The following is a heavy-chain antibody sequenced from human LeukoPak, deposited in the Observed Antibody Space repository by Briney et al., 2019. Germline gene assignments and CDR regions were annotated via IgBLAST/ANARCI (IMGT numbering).Heavy chain of an antibody. J-gene: IGHJ4*02. CDR1: GFTFSSYG. V-gene: IGHV3-30*02. D-gene: IGHD3-22*01. CDR3: AKVATMIVVAPDY. CDR2: IRYDGSNK. Sequence: PGGSLRLSCAASGFTFSSYGMHWVRQAPGKGLEWVAFIRYDGSNKYYADSVKGRFTISRDNSKNTLYLQMNSLRAEDTAVYYCAKVATMIVVAPDYWGQGTLVTVSS.